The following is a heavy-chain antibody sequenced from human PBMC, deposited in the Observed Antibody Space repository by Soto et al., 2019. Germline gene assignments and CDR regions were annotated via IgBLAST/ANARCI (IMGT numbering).Heavy chain of an antibody. V-gene: IGHV4-59*08. CDR2: IYYSGST. CDR3: ARHRSSSPNLPFDY. J-gene: IGHJ4*02. D-gene: IGHD6-13*01. CDR1: GGSINNYY. Sequence: SETLSLTCTVSGGSINNYYWSWIRQPPGKGLEWIGYIYYSGSTEYNPSLKSRVTISVDTSKNQFSLKLSSVTATDTAVYYCARHRSSSPNLPFDYWGREPWSPSPQ.